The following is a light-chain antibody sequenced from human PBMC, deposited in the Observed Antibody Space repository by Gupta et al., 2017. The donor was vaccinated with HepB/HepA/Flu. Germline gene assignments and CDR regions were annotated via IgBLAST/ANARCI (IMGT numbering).Light chain of an antibody. CDR2: GAS. CDR3: QQYGRVCFT. V-gene: IGKV3-20*01. CDR1: QSDYSTY. Sequence: DIVLTQSPGTLSLSPGERATLSCRASQSDYSTYLAWYQQKPGQAPRLLIYGASFRATGVPERFSGSGSETDFTLTISRLEPEDLAVYYCQQYGRVCFTFGHGTKVEIK. J-gene: IGKJ3*01.